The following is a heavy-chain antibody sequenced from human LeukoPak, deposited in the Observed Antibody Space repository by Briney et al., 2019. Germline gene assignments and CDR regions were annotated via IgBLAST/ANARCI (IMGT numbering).Heavy chain of an antibody. CDR1: GFTFSDYY. J-gene: IGHJ6*02. CDR3: ASDRVFYGLDV. Sequence: GGSLRLSCAASGFTFSDYYMSWIRQAPGKGLEWVSYISSSGSTMYYADSVKGRFTISRDNARNTLYLQMNSLRPEDTAIYYCASDRVFYGLDVWGQGTTVTVSS. V-gene: IGHV3-11*04. CDR2: ISSSGSTM.